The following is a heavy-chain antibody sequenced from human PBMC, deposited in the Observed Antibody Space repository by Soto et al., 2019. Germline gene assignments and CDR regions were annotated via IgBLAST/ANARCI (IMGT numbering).Heavy chain of an antibody. J-gene: IGHJ4*02. Sequence: GGSLRLSCAASGFTFSDYYMSWIRQAPGKGLEWVSYISSSSSTIYYADSVKGRFTISRDNAKNSLYLQMNSLRAEDTAVYYCAGNVAAAGTDYWGQGTLVTVSS. V-gene: IGHV3-11*04. D-gene: IGHD6-13*01. CDR2: ISSSSSTI. CDR1: GFTFSDYY. CDR3: AGNVAAAGTDY.